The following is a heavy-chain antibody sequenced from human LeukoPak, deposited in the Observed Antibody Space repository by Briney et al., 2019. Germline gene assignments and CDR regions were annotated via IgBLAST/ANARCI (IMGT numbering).Heavy chain of an antibody. CDR2: ISWDGGST. D-gene: IGHD4-11*01. CDR1: GFTFDDYT. CDR3: AKDSSGYSNPTFVDL. J-gene: IGHJ2*01. V-gene: IGHV3-43*01. Sequence: PGGSLKLSCAASGFTFDDYTMQWVRQAPGKGLEWVSLISWDGGSTYYADSVKGRFTISRDNSKNSLYLQMNSLRTEDTALYYCAKDSSGYSNPTFVDLWGRGTLVTVSS.